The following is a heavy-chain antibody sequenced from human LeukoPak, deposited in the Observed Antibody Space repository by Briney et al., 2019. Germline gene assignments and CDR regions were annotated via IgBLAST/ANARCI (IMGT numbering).Heavy chain of an antibody. CDR2: TYYRSKWYN. CDR1: GDSFSSNSAA. Sequence: SQTLPLTCAISGDSFSSNSAAWNWIRQSPSRGLEWLGRTYYRSKWYNDYAVSVKNRITINPDTSKNQFSLQLNSVTPEDTAVYYCARAVRRVAATRDAFDIWGQGTMVTVSS. J-gene: IGHJ3*02. V-gene: IGHV6-1*01. CDR3: ARAVRRVAATRDAFDI. D-gene: IGHD2-15*01.